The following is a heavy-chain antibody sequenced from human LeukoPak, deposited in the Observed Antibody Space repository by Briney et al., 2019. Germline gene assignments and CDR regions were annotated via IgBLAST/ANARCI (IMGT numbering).Heavy chain of an antibody. CDR1: GFTFSSYA. J-gene: IGHJ4*02. CDR3: AKNQGQWLVPVDY. D-gene: IGHD6-19*01. Sequence: GGSLRLSCAASGFTFSSYAMSWVRQAPGKGLEWVSSMSGSGGSTYYADSVKGRFTISRDNSKNTLYLQMNNLRAEDTALYYCAKNQGQWLVPVDYWGQGTLVTVSS. CDR2: MSGSGGST. V-gene: IGHV3-23*01.